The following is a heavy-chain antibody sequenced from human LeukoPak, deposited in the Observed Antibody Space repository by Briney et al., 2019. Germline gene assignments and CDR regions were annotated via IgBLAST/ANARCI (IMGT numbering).Heavy chain of an antibody. V-gene: IGHV4-4*07. CDR3: ARSRSVYCSGGSCYRYAFDI. CDR1: GGSISSYY. J-gene: IGHJ3*02. CDR2: IYTSGST. Sequence: SETLSLTCTVSGGSISSYYWSWIRQPAGKGLEWIGRIYTSGSTYYNPSLKSRVTISVDTSKNQFSLKLSSVTAADTAVYYCARSRSVYCSGGSCYRYAFDIWGQGTMVTVSS. D-gene: IGHD2-15*01.